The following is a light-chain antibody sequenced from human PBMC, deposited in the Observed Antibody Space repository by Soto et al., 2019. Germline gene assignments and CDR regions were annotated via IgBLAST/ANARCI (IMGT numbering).Light chain of an antibody. Sequence: EIVMTQSPATLSVSPGERATLSCRASQSVSSNLAWYQQKPGQTPKLLIYVASTRATGIPAMFSGSGSGKEFTLTISSLQSEDFAVYYCQQYNVWPLTFGGGTKVAFK. J-gene: IGKJ4*01. CDR3: QQYNVWPLT. V-gene: IGKV3-15*01. CDR1: QSVSSN. CDR2: VAS.